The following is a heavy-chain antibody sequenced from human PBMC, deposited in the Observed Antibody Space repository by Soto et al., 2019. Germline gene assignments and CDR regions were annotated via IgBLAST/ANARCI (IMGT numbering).Heavy chain of an antibody. CDR1: GYTFTSYG. D-gene: IGHD4-17*01. J-gene: IGHJ4*02. V-gene: IGHV1-18*01. CDR3: ARDERDDYGNYVVYY. Sequence: ASVKVSCKASGYTFTSYGISWVRQAPGQGLEWMGWISAYNGNTNYAQKLQGRVTMTTDTSTSTAYMELRSLRSDDTAVYYCARDERDDYGNYVVYYWARGSLVPVSS. CDR2: ISAYNGNT.